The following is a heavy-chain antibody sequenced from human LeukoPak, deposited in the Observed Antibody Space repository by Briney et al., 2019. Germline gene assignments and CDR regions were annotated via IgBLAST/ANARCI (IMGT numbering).Heavy chain of an antibody. CDR1: GFTFSNYE. D-gene: IGHD1-26*01. CDR3: ARDRWELRGEFVY. CDR2: ISSSGSTI. V-gene: IGHV3-48*03. Sequence: GGSLRLSCAASGFTFSNYEMNWVRQAPGKGLEWISYISSSGSTIYQADSVKGRFTISRDNAKNSLYLQMNSLRAEDTAVYYCARDRWELRGEFVYWGQGTLVTVSS. J-gene: IGHJ4*02.